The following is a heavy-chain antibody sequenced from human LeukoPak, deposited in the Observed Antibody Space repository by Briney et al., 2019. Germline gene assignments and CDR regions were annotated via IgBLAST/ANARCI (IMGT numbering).Heavy chain of an antibody. J-gene: IGHJ6*02. Sequence: GGSLRLSCVASGFIFGNYWMTWVRQAPGKGLEWVANIKQDGSEKYYVDSVKGRFTISRDDAKSSLYLQMNSLRAEDTAVYYCARAPRSGYSYGYDYYYGMDVWGQGTTVTVSS. CDR3: ARAPRSGYSYGYDYYYGMDV. D-gene: IGHD5-18*01. CDR1: GFIFGNYW. CDR2: IKQDGSEK. V-gene: IGHV3-7*01.